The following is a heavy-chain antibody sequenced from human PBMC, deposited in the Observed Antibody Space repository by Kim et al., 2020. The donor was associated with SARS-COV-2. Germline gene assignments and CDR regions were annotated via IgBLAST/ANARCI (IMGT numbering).Heavy chain of an antibody. J-gene: IGHJ4*02. CDR3: EASDY. CDR2: SGVRT. Sequence: SGVRTPYADSVKGRFTIARDNAKSTLFLQMNSLRAEDTAVYYCEASDYWGQGSLVTVSS. V-gene: IGHV3-23*01.